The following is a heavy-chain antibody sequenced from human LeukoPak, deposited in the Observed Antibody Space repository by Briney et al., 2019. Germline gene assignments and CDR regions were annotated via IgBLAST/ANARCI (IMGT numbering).Heavy chain of an antibody. CDR2: IYHSGST. D-gene: IGHD4-11*01. Sequence: SETLSLTCAVSGYSISSGYYCGGIRQPPGKGLEWIGSIYHSGSTYYNPSLKSRVTISVDTSKNQFSLKLSSVTAADTAVYYCARLFYSNYVVDYWGQGTLVTVSS. V-gene: IGHV4-38-2*01. CDR3: ARLFYSNYVVDY. CDR1: GYSISSGYY. J-gene: IGHJ4*02.